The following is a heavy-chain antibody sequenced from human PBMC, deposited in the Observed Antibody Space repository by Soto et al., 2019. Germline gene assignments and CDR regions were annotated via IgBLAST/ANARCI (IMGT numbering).Heavy chain of an antibody. CDR3: ATTYCDGDCQIDY. V-gene: IGHV1-69*13. J-gene: IGHJ4*02. D-gene: IGHD2-21*02. CDR2: IIPIFGTA. CDR1: GCTFSSYA. Sequence: SVKVSCKASGCTFSSYAISWVRQAPGQGLEWMGGIIPIFGTANYAQKFQGRVTITADESTSTAYMELSSLRSEDTAVYYCATTYCDGDCQIDYRGQGTRVTVYS.